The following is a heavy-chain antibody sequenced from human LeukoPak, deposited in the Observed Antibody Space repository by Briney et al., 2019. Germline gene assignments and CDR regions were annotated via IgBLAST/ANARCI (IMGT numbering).Heavy chain of an antibody. D-gene: IGHD2-2*01. CDR2: IYYSGGT. V-gene: IGHV4-39*01. CDR3: ARLSSYQLLFN. CDR1: GGSISSSSYY. Sequence: PSETLSLTCTVSGGSISSSSYYWGWIRQPPGKGLEWIGSIYYSGGTYYNPSLKSRVTISVDTSKNQFSLKLSSVTAADTAVYYCARLSSYQLLFNWGQGTLVTVSS. J-gene: IGHJ4*02.